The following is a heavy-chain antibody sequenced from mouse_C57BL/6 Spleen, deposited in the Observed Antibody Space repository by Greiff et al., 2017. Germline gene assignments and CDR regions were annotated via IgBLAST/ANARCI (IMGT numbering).Heavy chain of an antibody. V-gene: IGHV1-59*01. Sequence: VQLQQPGAELVRPGTSVKLSCKASGYTFTSYWMHWVKQRPGQGLEWIGVIDPSDSYTNYNQKSKGKATLTVDTSSSTAYMQLSSLTSEDSAVYYCAIITTPVEGYFDVWGTGTTVTVSS. D-gene: IGHD1-1*01. J-gene: IGHJ1*03. CDR1: GYTFTSYW. CDR2: IDPSDSYT. CDR3: AIITTPVEGYFDV.